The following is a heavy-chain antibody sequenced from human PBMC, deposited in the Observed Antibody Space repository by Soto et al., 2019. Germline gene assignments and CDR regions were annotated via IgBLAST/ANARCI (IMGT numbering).Heavy chain of an antibody. V-gene: IGHV5-51*03. CDR3: ARRSRYSSSWDFDF. Sequence: GEPLKVCCRGSGYRCTNYWIGWVRQMPGKGLEWMGIIYPGDSDTRYSPSFQGQVTISADKSISTAYLQWSSLKASDTAMYYCARRSRYSSSWDFDFWGQGTLVTVTS. D-gene: IGHD6-13*01. J-gene: IGHJ4*02. CDR1: GYRCTNYW. CDR2: IYPGDSDT.